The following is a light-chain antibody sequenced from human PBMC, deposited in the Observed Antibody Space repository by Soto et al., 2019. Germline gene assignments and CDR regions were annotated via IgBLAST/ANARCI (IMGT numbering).Light chain of an antibody. CDR2: DAS. CDR3: QHLRT. CDR1: QGISNY. V-gene: IGKV1-16*01. Sequence: DIQMTQSASSLSASIGDRVTITCRASQGISNYLAWYQQRPGKAPKFLIYDASTLQSGVPSRFSGSGFGTEFSLTISSLQPDDSGSYYCQHLRTFGQGTKVDIK. J-gene: IGKJ1*01.